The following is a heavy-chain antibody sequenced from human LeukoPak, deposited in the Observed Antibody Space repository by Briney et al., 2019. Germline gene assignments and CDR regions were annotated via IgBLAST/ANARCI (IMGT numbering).Heavy chain of an antibody. Sequence: SETLSLTCTVSGYSISSGYYWGWIRQPPGKGLEWIGSIYHSGSTYYNPSLKSRVTISVDTSKNQFSLKLSSVTAADTAVYYCARRGGHAGSFDYWGQGTLVTISS. CDR3: ARRGGHAGSFDY. V-gene: IGHV4-38-2*02. CDR1: GYSISSGYY. D-gene: IGHD2-15*01. J-gene: IGHJ4*02. CDR2: IYHSGST.